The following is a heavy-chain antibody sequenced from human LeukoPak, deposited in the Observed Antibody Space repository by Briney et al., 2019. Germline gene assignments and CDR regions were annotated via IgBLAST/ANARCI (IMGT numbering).Heavy chain of an antibody. CDR1: KFTFSNYG. V-gene: IGHV3-7*03. CDR2: IKQDGSER. D-gene: IGHD2-8*01. Sequence: PGGSLRLSCTASKFTFSNYGMQWVRQAPGKGLEWVANIKQDGSERYYVDSMKGRFTISRDNAKSSLYLQMNSLRAEDTAVYYCARGRTWFDSWGQGTLVTVSS. J-gene: IGHJ5*01. CDR3: ARGRTWFDS.